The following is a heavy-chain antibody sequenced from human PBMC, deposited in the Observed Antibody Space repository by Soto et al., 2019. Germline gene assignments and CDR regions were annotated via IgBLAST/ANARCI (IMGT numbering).Heavy chain of an antibody. Sequence: QVQLVQSGAEVKKPGSSVKVSCKLSGGTFTNYPIAWVRQAPGQGLEWMGGIIPMSGPANYAQKFQHRVTLXPXXSTTTAYMDLSSLRSADTAVCSCGRVARHLWENPSCYGLDVWGQGTTVTVSS. CDR2: IIPMSGPA. CDR3: GRVARHLWENPSCYGLDV. V-gene: IGHV1-69*05. D-gene: IGHD1-26*01. CDR1: GGTFTNYP. J-gene: IGHJ6*02.